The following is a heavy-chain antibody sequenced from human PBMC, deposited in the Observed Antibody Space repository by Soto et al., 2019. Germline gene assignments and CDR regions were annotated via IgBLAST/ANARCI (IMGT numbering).Heavy chain of an antibody. D-gene: IGHD3-3*01. CDR1: GFTFTSSS. J-gene: IGHJ4*02. CDR3: AADIRFLEWLPPSFDY. CDR2: IVVGSGNT. V-gene: IGHV1-58*02. Sequence: SVKVSCKASGFTFTSSSMQWVRQARGQRLEWIGWIVVGSGNTNYAQKFQERVTITRDMSTSTAYMELSSLRSEDTAVYYCAADIRFLEWLPPSFDYWGQGTLVTVSS.